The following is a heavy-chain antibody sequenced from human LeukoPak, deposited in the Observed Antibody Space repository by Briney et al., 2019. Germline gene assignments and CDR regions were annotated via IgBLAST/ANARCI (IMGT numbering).Heavy chain of an antibody. D-gene: IGHD3-3*01. CDR2: IYSGGST. V-gene: IGHV3-53*05. CDR1: GFTVSSNY. CDR3: ARDGDFWSGSIDY. Sequence: SGGSLRLSCAASGFTVSSNYMSWVRQAPGKGLEWVSVIYSGGSTYYADSVKGRFTISRDNSKNTLYLQMNSLRAEDTAVYYCARDGDFWSGSIDYWGQGTLVTVSS. J-gene: IGHJ4*02.